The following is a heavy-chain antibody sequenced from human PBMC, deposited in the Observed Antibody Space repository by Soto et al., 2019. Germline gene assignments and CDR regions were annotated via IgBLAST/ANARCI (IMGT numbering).Heavy chain of an antibody. CDR1: GVTFCSYA. CDR3: ARASSPTYSSSWYKDYFDY. Sequence: GGSLRLSCAASGVTFCSYAMHWVRQAPGKGLEWVAVISYDGSNKYYADSVKGRFTISRDNSKNTLYLQMNSLRAEDTAVYYCARASSPTYSSSWYKDYFDYWGQGTLVTVSS. CDR2: ISYDGSNK. J-gene: IGHJ4*02. V-gene: IGHV3-30-3*01. D-gene: IGHD6-13*01.